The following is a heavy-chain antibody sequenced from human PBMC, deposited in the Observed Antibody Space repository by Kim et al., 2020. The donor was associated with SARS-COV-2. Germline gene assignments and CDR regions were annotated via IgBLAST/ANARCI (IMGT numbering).Heavy chain of an antibody. D-gene: IGHD5-18*01. J-gene: IGHJ6*02. Sequence: ASVKVSCKASGYTFTSYGISWVRQAPGQGLEWMGWISAYNGNTNYAQKLQGRVTMTTDTSTSTAYMELRSLRSDDTAVYYCAREGGSVDTAISPFGYYYGMDVWGQGTTVTVSS. CDR2: ISAYNGNT. V-gene: IGHV1-18*04. CDR3: AREGGSVDTAISPFGYYYGMDV. CDR1: GYTFTSYG.